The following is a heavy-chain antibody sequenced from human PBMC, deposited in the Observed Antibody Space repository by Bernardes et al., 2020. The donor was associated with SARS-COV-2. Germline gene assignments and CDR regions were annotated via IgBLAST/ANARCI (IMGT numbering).Heavy chain of an antibody. CDR3: ARSLTMVRGLNFFDP. Sequence: SETLSLTCTVSGGFISTYQWSWIRQPPGKGLEWIGYVYYNGNTNYNPSLKSRVTISVDTSENQFSLKLSSVTAADTAVYYCARSLTMVRGLNFFDPWGQGTLVTVSS. CDR1: GGFISTYQ. CDR2: VYYNGNT. D-gene: IGHD3-10*01. V-gene: IGHV4-59*01. J-gene: IGHJ5*02.